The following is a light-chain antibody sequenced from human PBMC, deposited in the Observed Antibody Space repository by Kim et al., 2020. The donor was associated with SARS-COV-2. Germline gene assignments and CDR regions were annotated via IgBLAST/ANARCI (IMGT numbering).Light chain of an antibody. CDR2: DTS. Sequence: EVVLTQSPVTLSLSPGERATLSCRASQSVSSDLAWYQHKPGQAPRLLIYDTSNRASAIPARFSGSGSGTDFTLTISSLEPEDVALYYCQQRRGWPLTFGGGTKVDIK. V-gene: IGKV3-11*01. CDR1: QSVSSD. J-gene: IGKJ4*01. CDR3: QQRRGWPLT.